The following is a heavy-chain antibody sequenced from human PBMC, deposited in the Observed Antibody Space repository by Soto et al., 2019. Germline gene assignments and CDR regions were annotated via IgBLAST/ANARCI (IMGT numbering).Heavy chain of an antibody. CDR1: GDSITWTSCY. Sequence: PSETLSLTCTLSGDSITWTSCYWGWIRQPPGKGLEWVGDVYYSGSTYYNPSLKSRLTISIDTSKGQFSLKMSSVTAADTGVYYCARLTSRISAASHGRSNWFDPWGQGTLVTVSS. V-gene: IGHV4-39*01. CDR3: ARLTSRISAASHGRSNWFDP. CDR2: VYYSGST. D-gene: IGHD2-15*01. J-gene: IGHJ5*02.